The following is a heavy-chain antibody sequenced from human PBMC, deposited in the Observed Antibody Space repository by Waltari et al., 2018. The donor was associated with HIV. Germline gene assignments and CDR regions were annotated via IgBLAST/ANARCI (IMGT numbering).Heavy chain of an antibody. CDR3: ARDTRPARPGYY. CDR2: ISAINGNT. V-gene: IGHV1-18*01. Sequence: QVQLVQSGAAVKKPGASLKVSCKAPGYTFTSYGISWVRQPPGQGREWIGWISAINGNTTYAQKLQGRVTMTTDTSPSTAYMELRSLRSEDTAGYYCARDTRPARPGYYLGQGTLVTVSS. CDR1: GYTFTSYG. J-gene: IGHJ4*02. D-gene: IGHD6-6*01.